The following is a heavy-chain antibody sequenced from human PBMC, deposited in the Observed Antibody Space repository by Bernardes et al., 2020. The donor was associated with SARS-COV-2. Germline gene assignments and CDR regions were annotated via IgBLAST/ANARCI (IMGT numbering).Heavy chain of an antibody. CDR3: ARMRLNSQYYFDS. CDR2: IFHTGAA. J-gene: IGHJ4*02. CDR1: GGSISNNYW. Sequence: SETLSLTCAVSGGSISNNYWWTWVRQPPGKGLEWIGEIFHTGAANYNSSLASRVTISVDKSKNLLFLRLNSVTAADTAVYYCARMRLNSQYYFDSWGQGTLVTVPS. V-gene: IGHV4-4*02. D-gene: IGHD1-26*01.